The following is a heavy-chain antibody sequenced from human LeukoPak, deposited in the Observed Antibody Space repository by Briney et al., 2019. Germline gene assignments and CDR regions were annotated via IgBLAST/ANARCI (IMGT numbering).Heavy chain of an antibody. Sequence: ASVKVSCKLSGYTLTELSMHWVRQAPGKGLEWMGGFDPEDGETIYAQKFQGRVTMTEDTSTDTAYMELSSLRSEDTAVYYCATYGPREVLPRPFDYWGQGTLVTVSS. D-gene: IGHD3-10*01. CDR2: FDPEDGET. J-gene: IGHJ4*02. V-gene: IGHV1-24*01. CDR1: GYTLTELS. CDR3: ATYGPREVLPRPFDY.